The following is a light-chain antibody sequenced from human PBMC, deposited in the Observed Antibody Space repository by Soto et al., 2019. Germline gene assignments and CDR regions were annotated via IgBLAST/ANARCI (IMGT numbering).Light chain of an antibody. J-gene: IGKJ2*01. CDR3: QLYGSSPMYT. V-gene: IGKV3-20*01. Sequence: EIVLSQSPGTLSLSPGERATLSCRASQSVTSSSLSWYQQKTGQAPRLLIYGAANRATGIPDRFSGSGSGTDFTLTISRLEPEDFAVYYCQLYGSSPMYTFGQGTTLELK. CDR1: QSVTSSS. CDR2: GAA.